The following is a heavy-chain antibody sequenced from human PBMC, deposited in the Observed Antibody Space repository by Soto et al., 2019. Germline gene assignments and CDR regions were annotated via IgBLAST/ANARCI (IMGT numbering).Heavy chain of an antibody. CDR2: ISSSGDGT. CDR1: GFTFSTDA. CDR3: AKNGDFWSWGMDV. V-gene: IGHV3-23*01. D-gene: IGHD3-3*01. Sequence: GGSLRLSCAASGFTFSTDAMTWVRQAPGKGLEWVAIISSSGDGTYYVDSVKGRFTISRDNSRNTLNLQMNSLRAEDTAVYYCAKNGDFWSWGMDVWGQGTTVTVSS. J-gene: IGHJ6*02.